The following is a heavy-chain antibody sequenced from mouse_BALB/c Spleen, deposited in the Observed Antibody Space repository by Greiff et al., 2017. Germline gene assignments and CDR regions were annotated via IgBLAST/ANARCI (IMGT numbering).Heavy chain of an antibody. Sequence: ELVRPGTSVKVSCKASGYTFTSYWINWIKQRPGQGLEWIGRIAPGSGSTYYNEMFKGKATLTVDTSSSTAYIQLSSLSSEDSAVYFCARRGYFYAMDYWGQGTSVTVSS. CDR3: ARRGYFYAMDY. CDR2: IAPGSGST. CDR1: GYTFTSYW. J-gene: IGHJ4*01. D-gene: IGHD2-3*01. V-gene: IGHV1S41*01.